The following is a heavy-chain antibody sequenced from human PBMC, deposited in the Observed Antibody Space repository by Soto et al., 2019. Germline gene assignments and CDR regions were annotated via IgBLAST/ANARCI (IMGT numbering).Heavy chain of an antibody. Sequence: GESLKISCKGSGDTFSSHWIAWVRQMPGKGLELMGLIYPADSDTRFSPSFEGQVTISVDKSISTAYLQWSFLKASDTAMYYCVRPQAKELGTIRGAFDIWGQGTKVTVSS. CDR3: VRPQAKELGTIRGAFDI. CDR1: GDTFSSHW. D-gene: IGHD3-10*01. V-gene: IGHV5-51*01. CDR2: IYPADSDT. J-gene: IGHJ3*02.